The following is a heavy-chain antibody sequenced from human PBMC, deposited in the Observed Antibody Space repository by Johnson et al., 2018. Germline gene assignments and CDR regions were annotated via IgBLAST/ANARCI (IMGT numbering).Heavy chain of an antibody. CDR2: ISQSGATT. CDR1: GFSFSHYD. V-gene: IGHV3-23*04. Sequence: VQLVESGGGLVQPGGSLRLPCAASGFSFSHYDMSWVRQAPGKGLEWVSSISQSGATTYYADSVKGRFTISRDNSKNTLFLQMTSLSAEDTAVDYCAKTSYYMDVWGKGTTVTVSS. J-gene: IGHJ6*03. CDR3: AKTSYYMDV.